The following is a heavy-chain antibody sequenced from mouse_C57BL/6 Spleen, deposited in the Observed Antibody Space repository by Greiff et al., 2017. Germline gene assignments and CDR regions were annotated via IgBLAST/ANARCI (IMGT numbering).Heavy chain of an antibody. Sequence: QVQLQQPGTELVKPGASVKLSCKASGYTFTSYWMHWVKQRPGQGLEWIGNINPSNGGTNYNEKFKSKATLTVDKSSSTAYMQLSSLTSVDSEVYFCASGVTSVARYFDVWRTGTTVTVSS. D-gene: IGHD1-1*01. CDR3: ASGVTSVARYFDV. J-gene: IGHJ1*03. V-gene: IGHV1-53*01. CDR1: GYTFTSYW. CDR2: INPSNGGT.